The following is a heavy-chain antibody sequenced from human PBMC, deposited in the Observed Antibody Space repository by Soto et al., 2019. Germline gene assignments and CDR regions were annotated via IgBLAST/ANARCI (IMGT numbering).Heavy chain of an antibody. Sequence: PSETLSLTCTVSGGSLSSYYWSWIRQPPGKGLEWIGYIYYSGSTNYNPSLKSRVTISVDTSKNQFSLKLSSVTAADTAVYYCARGFQQTGLDYWGQGTLVPVSS. D-gene: IGHD1-1*01. J-gene: IGHJ4*02. V-gene: IGHV4-59*01. CDR3: ARGFQQTGLDY. CDR1: GGSLSSYY. CDR2: IYYSGST.